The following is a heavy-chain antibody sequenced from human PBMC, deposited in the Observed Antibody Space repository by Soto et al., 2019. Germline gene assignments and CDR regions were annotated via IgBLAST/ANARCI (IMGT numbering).Heavy chain of an antibody. Sequence: PSETLSLTCTVSGGSISSYYWSWIQQPPGKGLEWIGYIYYSGSTNYNPSLKSRVTISVDTSKNQFSLKLSSVTAADTAVYYCARVADWNYVNWFDPWGQGTRVTVSS. V-gene: IGHV4-59*01. CDR2: IYYSGST. J-gene: IGHJ5*02. D-gene: IGHD1-7*01. CDR3: ARVADWNYVNWFDP. CDR1: GGSISSYY.